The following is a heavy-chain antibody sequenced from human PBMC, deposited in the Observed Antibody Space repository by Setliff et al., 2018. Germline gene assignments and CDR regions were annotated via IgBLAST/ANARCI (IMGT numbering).Heavy chain of an antibody. CDR3: VSDISSASGILDF. V-gene: IGHV3-9*01. CDR2: INWSGEII. J-gene: IGHJ4*02. Sequence: PGGSLRLSCEVSGFTFDNHAMHWVRQAPGKGLEWVSGINWSGEIIGYADSVKGRFTFSRDNAKNSLFLEMNSLTVDDTALYYCVSDISSASGILDFWGQGTLVTVSS. D-gene: IGHD3-3*01. CDR1: GFTFDNHA.